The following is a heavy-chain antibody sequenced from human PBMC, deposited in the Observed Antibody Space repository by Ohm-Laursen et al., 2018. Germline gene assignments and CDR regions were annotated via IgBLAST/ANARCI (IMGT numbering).Heavy chain of an antibody. D-gene: IGHD4-17*01. CDR1: GGSISSYY. CDR3: ARGGDYGAFDI. V-gene: IGHV4-59*07. Sequence: SDTLSLTCTVSGGSISSYYWSWIRQPPGKGLEWIGYIYYSGSTNYNPSLKSRVTISVDTSKNQFSLKLSSVTAADTAVYYCARGGDYGAFDIWGQGTMVTVSS. CDR2: IYYSGST. J-gene: IGHJ3*02.